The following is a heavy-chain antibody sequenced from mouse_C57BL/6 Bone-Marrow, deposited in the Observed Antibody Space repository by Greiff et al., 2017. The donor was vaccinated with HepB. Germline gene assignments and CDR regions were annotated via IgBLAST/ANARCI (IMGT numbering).Heavy chain of an antibody. Sequence: QVQLKESGAELVRPGTSVKMSCKASGYTFTNYWIGWAKQRPGHGLEWIGDIYPGGGYTNYNEKFKGKATLTADKSSSTAYMQFSSLTSEDSAIHYCARWGLYFDYWGQGTTLTVSS. CDR2: IYPGGGYT. CDR1: GYTFTNYW. CDR3: ARWGLYFDY. J-gene: IGHJ2*01. D-gene: IGHD3-1*01. V-gene: IGHV1-63*01.